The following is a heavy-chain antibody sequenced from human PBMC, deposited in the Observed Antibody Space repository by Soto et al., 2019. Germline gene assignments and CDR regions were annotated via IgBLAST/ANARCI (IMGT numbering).Heavy chain of an antibody. V-gene: IGHV3-48*04. J-gene: IGHJ4*02. CDR1: GFTFSSYS. CDR2: ISSSSSTI. CDR3: ASALRGYSGYVPFDY. Sequence: GGSLRLSCAASGFTFSSYSMNWVRQAPGKGLEWVSYISSSSSTIYYADSVKGRFTISRDNAKNSLYLQMNSLRAEDTAVYYCASALRGYSGYVPFDYWGQGTLVTVSS. D-gene: IGHD5-12*01.